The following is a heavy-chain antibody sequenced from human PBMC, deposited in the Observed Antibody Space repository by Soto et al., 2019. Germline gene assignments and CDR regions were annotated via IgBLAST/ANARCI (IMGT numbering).Heavy chain of an antibody. V-gene: IGHV4-30-2*01. Sequence: LCLTWAVSYGSIGSGGYSRSWIRQPPGKGLEWIGYIYHSGSTYYTPSLKSRVTISVDRSKNQFSLKLSSVTAADMSVYSCAAGCRLPRYYRGQGTLGPGPS. CDR2: IYHSGST. CDR1: YGSIGSGGYS. CDR3: AAGCRLPRYY. D-gene: IGHD6-25*01. J-gene: IGHJ4*01.